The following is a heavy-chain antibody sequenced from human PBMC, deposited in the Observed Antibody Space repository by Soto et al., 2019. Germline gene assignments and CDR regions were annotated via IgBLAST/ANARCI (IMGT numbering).Heavy chain of an antibody. D-gene: IGHD3-22*01. Sequence: QVQLVESGGGVVQPGRSLRLSCAASGFTFSSYGMHWVRQAPGKGLEWVAVIWYDGSNKYYADSVKGRFTISRDNSKNTLYLQMNSLRADDTAVYYCARGYYDSSGYYWDAFDIWGQGTMVTVSS. CDR3: ARGYYDSSGYYWDAFDI. J-gene: IGHJ3*02. V-gene: IGHV3-33*01. CDR2: IWYDGSNK. CDR1: GFTFSSYG.